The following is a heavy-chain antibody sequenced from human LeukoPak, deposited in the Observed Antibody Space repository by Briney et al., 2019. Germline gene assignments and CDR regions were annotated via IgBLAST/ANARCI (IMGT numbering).Heavy chain of an antibody. CDR2: ISSSGSTI. CDR1: GFTFSSYE. D-gene: IGHD5-18*01. Sequence: GSLRLSCAASGFTFSSYEMNWVRQAPGKGLEWVSYISSSGSTIYYADSVKGRFTISRDNAKNTLYLQMNSLRAEDTAVYYCARDLGYADYWGQGILVTVSS. CDR3: ARDLGYADY. J-gene: IGHJ4*02. V-gene: IGHV3-48*03.